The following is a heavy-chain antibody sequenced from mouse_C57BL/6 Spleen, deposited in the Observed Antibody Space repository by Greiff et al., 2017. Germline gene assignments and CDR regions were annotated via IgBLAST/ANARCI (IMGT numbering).Heavy chain of an antibody. J-gene: IGHJ3*01. Sequence: EVHLVESGGDLVKPGGSLKLSCAASGFTFSSYGMSWVRQTPDKRLEWVATISSGGSYTYYPDSVKGRFTISRDNAKNTLYLQMSSLKSEDTAMYYCAGRGSAWFAYWGQGTLVTVSA. CDR1: GFTFSSYG. V-gene: IGHV5-6*01. CDR2: ISSGGSYT. CDR3: AGRGSAWFAY.